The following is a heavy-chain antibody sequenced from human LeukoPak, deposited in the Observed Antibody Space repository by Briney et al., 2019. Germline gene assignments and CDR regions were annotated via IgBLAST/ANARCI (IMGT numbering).Heavy chain of an antibody. Sequence: ASVKVSCKTSGYSFTDYYMHWVRQAPGQGLEWMGWINPNSGGTSSAQKFQGRVTMTRDTSITTVYMEVSWLTSDDTAIYYCARADRLDGGPYLIGPWGQGTLITASS. D-gene: IGHD2-21*01. CDR2: INPNSGGT. V-gene: IGHV1-2*02. CDR1: GYSFTDYY. J-gene: IGHJ5*02. CDR3: ARADRLDGGPYLIGP.